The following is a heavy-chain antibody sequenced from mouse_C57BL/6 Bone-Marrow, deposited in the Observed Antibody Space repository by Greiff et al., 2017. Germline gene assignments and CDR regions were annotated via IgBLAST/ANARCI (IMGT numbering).Heavy chain of an antibody. V-gene: IGHV1-50*01. D-gene: IGHD3-3*01. Sequence: QVQLQQPGAELVKPGASVKLSCKASGYTFTSYWMQWVKPRPGQGLEWIGEIDPSDSYTNYNQKFKGKATLTVDTSSSTAYMQLSSLTSEDSAVYYWARRTAHDYGGQGTTLTGSS. CDR2: IDPSDSYT. J-gene: IGHJ2*01. CDR1: GYTFTSYW. CDR3: ARRTAHDY.